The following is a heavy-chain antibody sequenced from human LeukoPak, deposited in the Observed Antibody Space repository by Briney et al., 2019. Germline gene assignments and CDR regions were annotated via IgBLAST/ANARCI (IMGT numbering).Heavy chain of an antibody. Sequence: SETLSLTCTVSGYSISNNFYWAWIRQSPGKGLEWIVSINHSWSTNYNPSLKSRVTISVKTSKNQFSLKLSSVTAADTAIYYCARVTGYMIEDYFDYWGQGTLVTVSS. J-gene: IGHJ4*02. CDR1: GYSISNNFY. CDR2: INHSWST. V-gene: IGHV4-38-2*02. D-gene: IGHD3-22*01. CDR3: ARVTGYMIEDYFDY.